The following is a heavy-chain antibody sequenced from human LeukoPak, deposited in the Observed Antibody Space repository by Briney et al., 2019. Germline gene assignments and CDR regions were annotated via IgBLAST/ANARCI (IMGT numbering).Heavy chain of an antibody. Sequence: SETLSLTCGVYGGSFSGYYWSWIRQPPGKGLEWIGEINHSGSTNYNPSLKSRVTISVDTSKNQFSLKLSSVTAADTAVYYCARHVDYVWGSNYYMDVWGKGTTVTISS. V-gene: IGHV4-34*01. CDR3: ARHVDYVWGSNYYMDV. CDR2: INHSGST. CDR1: GGSFSGYY. J-gene: IGHJ6*03. D-gene: IGHD3-16*01.